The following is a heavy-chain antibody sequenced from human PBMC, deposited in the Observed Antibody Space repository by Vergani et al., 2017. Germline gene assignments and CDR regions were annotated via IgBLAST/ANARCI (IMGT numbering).Heavy chain of an antibody. V-gene: IGHV1-69*10. CDR1: SHTFQTYG. D-gene: IGHD3-22*01. CDR2: IIPILGIA. CDR3: ARARSDGYYDSSGYYYDAFDI. Sequence: QVQLVQSGAELKKPGASVSVSCKVSSHTFQTYGISWVRQAPGQGLEWMGGIIPILGIANYAQKFQGRVTITADKSTSTAYMELSSLRSEDTAVYYCARARSDGYYDSSGYYYDAFDIWGQGTMVTVSS. J-gene: IGHJ3*02.